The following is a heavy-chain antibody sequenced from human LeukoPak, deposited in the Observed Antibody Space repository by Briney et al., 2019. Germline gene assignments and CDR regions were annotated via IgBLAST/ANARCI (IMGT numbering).Heavy chain of an antibody. CDR3: ARSRDRGGRGDY. D-gene: IGHD2-15*01. CDR2: ISSSGSTI. Sequence: PGGSLRLSCAASGFTFSDYYMSWIRQAPGKGLEWVAYISSSGSTIYYADSVRGRFTISRENAKKVLYLQMNSLRAEDTAEYYCARSRDRGGRGDYWGQGTLVTVSS. CDR1: GFTFSDYY. V-gene: IGHV3-11*04. J-gene: IGHJ4*02.